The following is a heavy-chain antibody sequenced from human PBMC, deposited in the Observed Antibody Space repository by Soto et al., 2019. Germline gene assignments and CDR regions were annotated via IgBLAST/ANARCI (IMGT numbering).Heavy chain of an antibody. CDR1: WGNCRDYG. J-gene: IGHJ5*02. V-gene: IGHV3-30*18. D-gene: IGHD3-22*01. CDR2: ISYDGSNK. CDR3: AKDTLYRSRRWLGLRGFDP. Sequence: GFMRVSWAAAWGNCRDYGRRWVLKAPGKGLDWVAFISYDGSNKYYAASMKGRFTISRDNSKNTLYLQMNSLRAEDTAVYYCAKDTLYRSRRWLGLRGFDPWGQGTLVTVSS.